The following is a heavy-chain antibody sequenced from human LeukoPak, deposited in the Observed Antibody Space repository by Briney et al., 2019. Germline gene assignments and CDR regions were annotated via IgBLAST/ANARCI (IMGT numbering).Heavy chain of an antibody. CDR2: ISNDGNMI. CDR3: STEAVVTVTGFDP. Sequence: PGGSLRLSCAASGFTFSTYSMHWVRQAPGKGLGWVAVISNDGNMIYYADSVKGRFTISRDNSKKKLYLQMNSLRAEDTAVYYCSTEAVVTVTGFDPWGQGTLVTVSS. V-gene: IGHV3-30-3*01. J-gene: IGHJ5*02. CDR1: GFTFSTYS. D-gene: IGHD4-4*01.